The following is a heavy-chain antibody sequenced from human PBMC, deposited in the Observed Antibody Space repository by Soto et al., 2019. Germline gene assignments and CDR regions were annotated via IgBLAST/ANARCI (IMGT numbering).Heavy chain of an antibody. CDR3: ARDRRIRSRDAFDI. J-gene: IGHJ3*02. CDR2: IYYSGST. Sequence: QVQLQESGPGLVKPSQTLSLTCTVSGGSISSGGYYWSWIRQHPGKGQEWIGYIYYSGSTYYNPSLKSRVTISVDTSKNQFSLKLSSVTAEDTAVYYCARDRRIRSRDAFDIWGQGTMVTVSS. V-gene: IGHV4-31*03. D-gene: IGHD3-10*01. CDR1: GGSISSGGYY.